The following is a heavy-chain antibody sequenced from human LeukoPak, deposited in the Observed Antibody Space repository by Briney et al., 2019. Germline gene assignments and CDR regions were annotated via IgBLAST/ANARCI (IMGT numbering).Heavy chain of an antibody. CDR3: AGEYSSSGLDY. V-gene: IGHV1-2*02. D-gene: IGHD6-6*01. CDR1: GYTFTGYY. Sequence: ASVKVSCKASGYTFTGYYMHWVRQAPGQGLEWMGWINPNSCGTNYAQKFQGRVTMTRDTSISTAYMELSRLRSDDTAVYYCAGEYSSSGLDYWGQGTLVTVSS. J-gene: IGHJ4*02. CDR2: INPNSCGT.